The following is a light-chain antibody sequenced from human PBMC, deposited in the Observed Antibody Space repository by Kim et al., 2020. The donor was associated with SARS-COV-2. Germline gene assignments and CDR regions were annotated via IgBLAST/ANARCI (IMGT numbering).Light chain of an antibody. CDR1: SSDVGGYNF. CDR3: CSYAGSFTYV. V-gene: IGLV2-11*01. CDR2: DVS. Sequence: QSALTQPRSVSGSPGQSVTISCTGTSSDVGGYNFVSWYRQHPGQAPKLMIFDVSKRPSGVPDRFSGSRSGNTASLTISGLQAEDEDDYYCCSYAGSFTYVFGTGTKSPS. J-gene: IGLJ1*01.